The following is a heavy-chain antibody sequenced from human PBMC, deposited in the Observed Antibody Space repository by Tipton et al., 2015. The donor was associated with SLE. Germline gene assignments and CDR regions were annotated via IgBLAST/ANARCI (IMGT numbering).Heavy chain of an antibody. J-gene: IGHJ2*01. D-gene: IGHD3-10*01. CDR2: IRADGSNK. CDR1: GFTYSGYA. Sequence: SLRLSCAASGFTYSGYAMHWVRQAPGKGLEWVAFIRADGSNKDYADSVKGRFTISRDNSKNTLYLQMNRLRVEDTAVYYCARDRGPEGSGRYFDLWGRGTLVTVSS. CDR3: ARDRGPEGSGRYFDL. V-gene: IGHV3-30*02.